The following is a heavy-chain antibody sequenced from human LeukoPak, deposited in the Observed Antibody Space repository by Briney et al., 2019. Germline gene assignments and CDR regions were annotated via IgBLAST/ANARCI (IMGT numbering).Heavy chain of an antibody. V-gene: IGHV3-30*18. CDR3: AKLIAAAGNFDY. CDR1: GFTFRSYG. J-gene: IGHJ4*02. Sequence: GGSLRLSCAASGFTFRSYGMHWVRQAPGKGLEWVAVISYDGSNKYYADAVKGRFTISRDNSKNTLYLQMNSLRAEDTAVYYCAKLIAAAGNFDYWGQGTLVTVSS. D-gene: IGHD6-13*01. CDR2: ISYDGSNK.